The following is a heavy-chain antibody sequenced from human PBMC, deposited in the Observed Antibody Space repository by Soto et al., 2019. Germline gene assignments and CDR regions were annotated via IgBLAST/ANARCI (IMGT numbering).Heavy chain of an antibody. CDR2: INHSGST. CDR3: AIDPTVAGESGFNY. Sequence: QVQLQQWGAGLLKPSETLSLTCAVYGGSFSGYYWSWIRQPPGKGLEWIGEINHSGSTNYNPSLKSLITVAVDTSKNQFCLKLSSVTAPDTAVDYWAIDPTVAGESGFNYWGQGTLVTVSS. J-gene: IGHJ4*02. CDR1: GGSFSGYY. V-gene: IGHV4-34*01. D-gene: IGHD6-19*01.